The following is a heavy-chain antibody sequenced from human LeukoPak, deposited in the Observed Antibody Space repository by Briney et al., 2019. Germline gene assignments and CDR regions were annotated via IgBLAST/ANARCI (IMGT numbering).Heavy chain of an antibody. J-gene: IGHJ5*02. D-gene: IGHD6-13*01. CDR1: GFTFSSYW. V-gene: IGHV3-74*01. Sequence: SGGSLRLSCAASGFTFSSYWMHWVRQAPGKGLVWVSRINSDGSSTSYADSVKGRFTISRDNAKNTLYLQMNSLRAEDTAVYYCAREGGSSGWWWNNWFDPWGQGTLVTVSS. CDR2: INSDGSST. CDR3: AREGGSSGWWWNNWFDP.